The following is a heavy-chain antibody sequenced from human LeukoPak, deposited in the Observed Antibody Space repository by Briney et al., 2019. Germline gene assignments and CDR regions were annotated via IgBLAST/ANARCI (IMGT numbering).Heavy chain of an antibody. J-gene: IGHJ4*02. CDR1: GFTFSDYW. CDR2: INSDGSST. V-gene: IGHV3-74*01. D-gene: IGHD1-26*01. CDR3: ARGWYSGSEGSDY. Sequence: GGSLRLSCAASGFTFSDYWMHWVRQAPGKGLVWVSRINSDGSSTIYADSVKGRFTISRDNAKNTLYLQMNSLRAEDTAVYYCARGWYSGSEGSDYWGQGTLVTVSS.